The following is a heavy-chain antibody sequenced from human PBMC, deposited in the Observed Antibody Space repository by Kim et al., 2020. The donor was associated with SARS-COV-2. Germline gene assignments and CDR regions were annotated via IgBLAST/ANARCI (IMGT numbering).Heavy chain of an antibody. Sequence: QKFQGRVTITADESTSTAYMELSSLRSEDTAVYYCARTDKYSSGWYGFDYWGQGTLVTVSS. CDR3: ARTDKYSSGWYGFDY. V-gene: IGHV1-69*01. D-gene: IGHD6-19*01. J-gene: IGHJ4*02.